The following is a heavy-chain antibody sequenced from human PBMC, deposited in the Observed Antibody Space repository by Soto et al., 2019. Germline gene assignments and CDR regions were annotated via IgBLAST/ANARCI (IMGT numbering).Heavy chain of an antibody. CDR3: ATSLKGYSSGWPPHYYYYGMDV. CDR2: INPNSGGT. CDR1: GYTFSSYY. J-gene: IGHJ6*02. D-gene: IGHD6-19*01. V-gene: IGHV1-2*04. Sequence: ASVKVSCKASGYTFSSYYMHWVRQAPGQGYEWMGWINPNSGGTNYAQKFQGWVTMTRDTSISTAYMELSRLRSDDTAVYYCATSLKGYSSGWPPHYYYYGMDVWGQGTTVTVSS.